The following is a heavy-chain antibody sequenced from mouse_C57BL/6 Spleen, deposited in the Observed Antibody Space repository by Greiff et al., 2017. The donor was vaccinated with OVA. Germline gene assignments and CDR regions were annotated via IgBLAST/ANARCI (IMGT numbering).Heavy chain of an antibody. Sequence: EVKLVESGGGLVKPGGSLKLSCAASGFTFSSYAMSWVRQTPEKRLEWVATISDGGSYTYYPDNVKGRFTISRDNAKNNLYLQMSHLKSEDTAMYYCARDREIYDGYYGMFAYWGQGTLVTVSA. CDR2: ISDGGSYT. CDR1: GFTFSSYA. D-gene: IGHD2-3*01. CDR3: ARDREIYDGYYGMFAY. J-gene: IGHJ3*01. V-gene: IGHV5-4*01.